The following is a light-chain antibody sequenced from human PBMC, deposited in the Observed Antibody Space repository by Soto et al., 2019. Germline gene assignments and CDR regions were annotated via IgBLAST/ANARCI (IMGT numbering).Light chain of an antibody. CDR2: DAS. Sequence: IVLTQSPVTLSLSPRVRATLSCRASYSIGRSLAWYQQRPGQAPRLLIYDASNRATGIPARFSGSGSGTDFTLTIRRLEPEDFAVYYCLQRRDWRTFGRGTKVHLK. CDR3: LQRRDWRT. J-gene: IGKJ1*01. CDR1: YSIGRS. V-gene: IGKV3-11*01.